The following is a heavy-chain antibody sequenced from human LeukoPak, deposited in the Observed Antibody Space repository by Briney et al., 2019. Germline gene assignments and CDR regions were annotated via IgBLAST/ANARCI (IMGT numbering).Heavy chain of an antibody. J-gene: IGHJ6*02. V-gene: IGHV3-49*04. D-gene: IGHD3-22*01. CDR3: TRAPNYYDSSGDYYYYGMDV. Sequence: GGSLRLPCTASGFTFGDYAMSWVRQAPGKGLEWVGFIRSKAYGGTTEYAASVKGRFTISRDDSKSIAYLQMNSLKTEDTAVYYCTRAPNYYDSSGDYYYYGMDVWGQGTTVTVSS. CDR1: GFTFGDYA. CDR2: IRSKAYGGTT.